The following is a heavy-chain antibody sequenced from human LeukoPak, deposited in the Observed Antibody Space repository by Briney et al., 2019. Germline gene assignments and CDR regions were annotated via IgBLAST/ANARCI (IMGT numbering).Heavy chain of an antibody. Sequence: PGRSLRLSCAASGFTFSSYGMHWVRQAPGKGLEWVAVISYDGSNKYYADSVKGRFTISRDNAKNTLYLQMNSLRAEDTAVYCCARGERSGGSSYYYYGMDVWGQGTTVTVSS. CDR3: ARGERSGGSSYYYYGMDV. J-gene: IGHJ6*02. D-gene: IGHD6-6*01. CDR1: GFTFSSYG. CDR2: ISYDGSNK. V-gene: IGHV3-30*03.